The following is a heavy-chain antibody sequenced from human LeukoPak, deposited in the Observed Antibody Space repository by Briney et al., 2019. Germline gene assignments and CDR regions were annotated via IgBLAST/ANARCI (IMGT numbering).Heavy chain of an antibody. V-gene: IGHV3-21*01. J-gene: IGHJ4*02. CDR1: GFSFSDST. D-gene: IGHD3-16*01. CDR3: VRGDTRDY. Sequence: GGSLRLSCAASGFSFSDSTMNWVRQASGKGLEWVASINSAGSTTHYADSVKGRLTISRDNARNSLYLQLNSLRGEDTAVYYCVRGDTRDYWGQGTLVTVSS. CDR2: INSAGSTT.